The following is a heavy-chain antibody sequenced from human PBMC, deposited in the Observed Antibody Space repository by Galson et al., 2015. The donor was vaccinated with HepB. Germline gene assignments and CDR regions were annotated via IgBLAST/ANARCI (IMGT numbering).Heavy chain of an antibody. J-gene: IGHJ4*02. V-gene: IGHV3-33*01. Sequence: LRLSCAASGFTFSSYGMHWVRQAPGKGLEWVAVIWYDGSNKNYADSVKGRFTISRDNSKNTQYLQMNSLRAEDTAVYYCARDRAGIAAAGIENWGQGTLVTVSS. CDR3: ARDRAGIAAAGIEN. CDR1: GFTFSSYG. D-gene: IGHD6-13*01. CDR2: IWYDGSNK.